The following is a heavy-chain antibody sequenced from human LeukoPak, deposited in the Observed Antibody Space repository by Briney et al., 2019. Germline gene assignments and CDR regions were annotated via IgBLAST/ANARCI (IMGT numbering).Heavy chain of an antibody. Sequence: GGSLRLSCAASGFSFSNYSMNWVRQAPGKGLEWVSSISSSRTTFRYYAESVKGRFTISRDNAKNSLFLQLNSLRAEDTAVYYCARKTYYYDSGSYSKSYYFDYWGQGTLVTVSS. J-gene: IGHJ4*02. CDR1: GFSFSNYS. CDR3: ARKTYYYDSGSYSKSYYFDY. V-gene: IGHV3-21*01. CDR2: ISSSRTTFR. D-gene: IGHD3-10*01.